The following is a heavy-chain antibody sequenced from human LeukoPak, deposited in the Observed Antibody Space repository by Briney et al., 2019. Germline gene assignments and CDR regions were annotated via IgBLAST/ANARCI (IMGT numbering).Heavy chain of an antibody. V-gene: IGHV4-34*01. CDR1: GGSFSGYY. D-gene: IGHD3-10*01. Sequence: SETLSLTCAVYGGSFSGYYWSWIRQPPGKGLEWIGEINHSGSTNYNPSFKSRVTISVDTSKNQFSLKLSSVTAADTAVYYCARGVKYYYGSGSYCWFDPWGQGTLVTVSS. CDR3: ARGVKYYYGSGSYCWFDP. CDR2: INHSGST. J-gene: IGHJ5*02.